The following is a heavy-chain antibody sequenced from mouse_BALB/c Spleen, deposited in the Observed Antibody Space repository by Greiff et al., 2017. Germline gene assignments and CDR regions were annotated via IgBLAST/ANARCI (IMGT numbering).Heavy chain of an antibody. CDR2: INPYNDGT. J-gene: IGHJ4*01. Sequence: EVKLVESGPELVKPGASVKMSCKASGYTFTSYVMHWVKQKPGQGLEWIGYINPYNDGTKYNEKFKGKATLTSDKSSSTAYMELSSLTSEDSAVYCCASGGNYAAMDYWGQGTSVTVSS. CDR3: ASGGNYAAMDY. V-gene: IGHV1-14*01. D-gene: IGHD1-1*02. CDR1: GYTFTSYV.